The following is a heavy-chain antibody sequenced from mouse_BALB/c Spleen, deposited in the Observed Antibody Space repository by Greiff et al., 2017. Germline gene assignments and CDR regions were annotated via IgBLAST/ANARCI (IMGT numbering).Heavy chain of an antibody. CDR3: ARDTVAY. CDR2: ISNKANAYTT. Sequence: EVLLVESGGGLVQPGGSLRLSCATSGFAFTSYYMSWVRQPPGKALEWLGFISNKANAYTTEYSPTVKVRFTISRDKSQSILYLQMNTLRAEDSATYYCARDTVAYWGQGTLVTVSA. J-gene: IGHJ3*01. V-gene: IGHV7-3*02. CDR1: GFAFTSYY.